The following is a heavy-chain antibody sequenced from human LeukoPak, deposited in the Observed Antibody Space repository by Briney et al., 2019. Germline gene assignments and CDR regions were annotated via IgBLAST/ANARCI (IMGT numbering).Heavy chain of an antibody. J-gene: IGHJ4*02. CDR2: IYYSGST. CDR1: GGSISSSSYS. Sequence: PSETLSLTCTVSGGSISSSSYSWGWIRQPPGKGLEWIGSIYYSGSTYYNPSLKGRVTISVDTSKNQFSLKLSSVTAADTAVYYCARHRRPFDYWGQGTLVTVSS. V-gene: IGHV4-39*01. CDR3: ARHRRPFDY.